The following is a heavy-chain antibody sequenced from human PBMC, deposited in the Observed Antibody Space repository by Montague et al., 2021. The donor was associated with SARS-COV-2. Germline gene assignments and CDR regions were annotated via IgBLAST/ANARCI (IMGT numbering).Heavy chain of an antibody. CDR3: ASLGYCSGGRCYSGDY. CDR2: ISGSGGNT. J-gene: IGHJ4*02. CDR1: GFTFSSYA. D-gene: IGHD2-15*01. Sequence: SLRLSCAASGFTFSSYAMSWVRQAPGKGLEWVSGISGSGGNTYYADSAKGRFTISRDNSKNTLYLQMNSLRAEDTAVYYCASLGYCSGGRCYSGDYWGQGTLVTVSS. V-gene: IGHV3-23*01.